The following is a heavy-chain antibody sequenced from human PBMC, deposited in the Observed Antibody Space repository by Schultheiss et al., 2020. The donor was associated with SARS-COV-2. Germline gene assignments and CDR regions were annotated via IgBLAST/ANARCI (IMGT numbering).Heavy chain of an antibody. Sequence: SETLSLTCTVSGGSISSYYWSWIRQPAGKGLEWIGRIYTSGSTNYNPSLKSRVTMSVDTSKNQFSLKLSSVTAADTAVYYCARGQYCSGGSCYSVFDYWGQGTLVTVSS. CDR3: ARGQYCSGGSCYSVFDY. D-gene: IGHD2-15*01. V-gene: IGHV4-4*07. CDR2: IYTSGST. J-gene: IGHJ4*02. CDR1: GGSISSYY.